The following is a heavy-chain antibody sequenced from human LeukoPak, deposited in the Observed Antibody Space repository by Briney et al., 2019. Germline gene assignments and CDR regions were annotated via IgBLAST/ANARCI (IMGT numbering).Heavy chain of an antibody. CDR1: GVSVSSGSYY. CDR2: ISYSGST. J-gene: IGHJ4*02. Sequence: PSETLSLTCTVSGVSVSSGSYYWSWIRQPPGKGLEWIGYISYSGSTNYNPSLKSRVTISVDTSKNQFSLKLSSVTAADTAVYYCARGISIVATKNWGQGTLVTVSS. V-gene: IGHV4-61*01. D-gene: IGHD5-12*01. CDR3: ARGISIVATKN.